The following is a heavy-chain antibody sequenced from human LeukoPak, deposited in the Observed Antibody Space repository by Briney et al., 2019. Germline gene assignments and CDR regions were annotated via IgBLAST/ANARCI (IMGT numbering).Heavy chain of an antibody. CDR2: ISSSSSTI. CDR3: ARASAARIDY. CDR1: GFTFSSYS. J-gene: IGHJ4*02. V-gene: IGHV3-48*01. D-gene: IGHD6-6*01. Sequence: GGSLRLSCAASGFTFSSYSMNWVRQAPGKGLEWVSYISSSSSTIYYADSVKGRFTISRDNAKNSLYLQMNSLRAEDTAVYYCARASAARIDYWGQGTLVTVSS.